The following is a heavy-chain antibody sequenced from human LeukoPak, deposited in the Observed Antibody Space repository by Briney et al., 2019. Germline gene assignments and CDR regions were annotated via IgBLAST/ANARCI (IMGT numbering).Heavy chain of an antibody. J-gene: IGHJ6*02. CDR3: ASPASTSYYYDSSGYYYGMDV. CDR1: GFTFSSYW. V-gene: IGHV3-74*01. D-gene: IGHD3-22*01. Sequence: GGSLRLSCVASGFTFSSYWMHWVRQDPRKGLVWVSRINGDGRNINYADSVRGRFTISRDNAKNSLYLQMNSLRAEDTAVYYCASPASTSYYYDSSGYYYGMDVWGQGTTVTVSS. CDR2: INGDGRNI.